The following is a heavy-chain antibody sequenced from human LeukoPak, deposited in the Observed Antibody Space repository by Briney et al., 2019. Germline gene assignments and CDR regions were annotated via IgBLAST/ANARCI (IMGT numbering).Heavy chain of an antibody. V-gene: IGHV4-59*01. CDR3: ARGGSGFTSSAFDI. CDR1: GGSISNYY. CDR2: IYYSGST. J-gene: IGHJ3*02. D-gene: IGHD6-19*01. Sequence: KPSETLSLTCTVSGGSISNYYWSWIRQPPGKGLEWIGYIYYSGSTNYNPSLKSRVTISVDTSKNQFSLKLSSVTAADTAVYYCARGGSGFTSSAFDIWGQGTMVTVSS.